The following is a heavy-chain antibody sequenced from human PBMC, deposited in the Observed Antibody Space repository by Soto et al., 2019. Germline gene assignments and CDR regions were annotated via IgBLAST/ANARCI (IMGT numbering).Heavy chain of an antibody. CDR1: GFPFSTSA. V-gene: IGHV3-23*01. Sequence: EVQLLESGGGLVQPGGSLRLSCAASGFPFSTSAMNWVRQAPGKGLEWVSIISASIDAAYYAESVKGRFASSRDNSKNTLYLQMNSLRAEDTAVYYCAKYTGSYPVYNGLSPWGQGTTVTVS. J-gene: IGHJ6*02. D-gene: IGHD1-26*01. CDR2: ISASIDAA. CDR3: AKYTGSYPVYNGLSP.